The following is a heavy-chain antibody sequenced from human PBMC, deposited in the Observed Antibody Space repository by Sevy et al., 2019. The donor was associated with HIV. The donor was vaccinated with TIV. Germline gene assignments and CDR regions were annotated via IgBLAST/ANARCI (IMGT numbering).Heavy chain of an antibody. CDR2: IISSSSYI. Sequence: GGSLRLSCAASGFTFSSYSMNWVRQAPGKGLEWVSSIISSSSYIYYADSVKGRFTISRDNAKNSLYLQMNSLRAEDTAVYYCARGRAAAGKGNWFDPWGQGTLVTVSS. CDR1: GFTFSSYS. D-gene: IGHD6-13*01. V-gene: IGHV3-21*01. CDR3: ARGRAAAGKGNWFDP. J-gene: IGHJ5*02.